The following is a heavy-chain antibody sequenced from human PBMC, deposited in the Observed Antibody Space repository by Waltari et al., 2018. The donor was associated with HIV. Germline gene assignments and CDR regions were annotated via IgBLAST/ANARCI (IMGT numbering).Heavy chain of an antibody. D-gene: IGHD6-19*01. CDR1: GGSFSGYY. J-gene: IGHJ3*02. V-gene: IGHV4-34*01. CDR3: ARGIAVAGGDAFDI. CDR2: INHSGST. Sequence: QVQLQQWGAGLLKPSETLSLTCADYGGSFSGYYWSWIRQPPGKGLEWIGEINHSGSTNYSPSLKSRVTISVDTSKNQFSLKLSAVTAADTAVYYCARGIAVAGGDAFDIWGQGTMVTVSS.